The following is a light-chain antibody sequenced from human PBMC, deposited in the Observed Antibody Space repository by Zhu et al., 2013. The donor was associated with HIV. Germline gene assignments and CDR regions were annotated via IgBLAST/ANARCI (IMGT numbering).Light chain of an antibody. CDR3: HQSGRSPWM. CDR2: DAS. J-gene: IGKJ1*01. Sequence: EIVLTQSPGTLSLSPGERATLSCRASQSVPNNYLAWYQQKVGQPPRLLIYDASSRAIGIPDRFSGSGSGTDFTLTISRLEPEDFAVYYCHQSGRSPWMFGQGTKVEIK. V-gene: IGKV3-20*01. CDR1: QSVPNNY.